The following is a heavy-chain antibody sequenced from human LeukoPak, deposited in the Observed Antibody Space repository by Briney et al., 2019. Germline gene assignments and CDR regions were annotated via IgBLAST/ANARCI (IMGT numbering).Heavy chain of an antibody. Sequence: LGESLKISCKGSGYSFTSYWIGWVRQMPGKGLEWMGIIYPGDSDTRYRPSFQGQVTISADKSISTAYLQWSSLKASDTAMYYCARPRGPYYVGEAFDIWGQGTMVTVSS. J-gene: IGHJ3*02. CDR2: IYPGDSDT. CDR1: GYSFTSYW. V-gene: IGHV5-51*01. CDR3: ARPRGPYYVGEAFDI. D-gene: IGHD4-23*01.